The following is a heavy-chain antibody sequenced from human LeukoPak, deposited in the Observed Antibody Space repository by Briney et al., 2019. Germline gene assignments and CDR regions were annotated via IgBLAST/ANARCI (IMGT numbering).Heavy chain of an antibody. CDR1: GGSISSSSYY. CDR3: ASSSTAMVTPFDY. V-gene: IGHV4-39*01. D-gene: IGHD5-18*01. Sequence: PSETLSLTRTVSGGSISSSSYYWGWIRQSPGKGLEWIGSIYYSGSTYYNPSLKSRVTISVDTSKNQFSLKLSSVTAADTAVYYCASSSTAMVTPFDYWGQGTLVTVSS. J-gene: IGHJ4*02. CDR2: IYYSGST.